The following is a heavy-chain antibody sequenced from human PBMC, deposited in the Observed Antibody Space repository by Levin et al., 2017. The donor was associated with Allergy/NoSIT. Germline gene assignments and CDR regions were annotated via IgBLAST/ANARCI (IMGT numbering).Heavy chain of an antibody. D-gene: IGHD2-2*01. Sequence: GSLRLSCAVSGGSISTSIWWSWVRQPPGKGLEWIGEIYQSGSTNYNPSLKSRITISLDKSKNQFSLKLSSVTAADTAVYYCAKKRGDQYGIDYWGQGTLVLVSS. CDR2: IYQSGST. J-gene: IGHJ4*02. CDR3: AKKRGDQYGIDY. CDR1: GGSISTSIW. V-gene: IGHV4-4*02.